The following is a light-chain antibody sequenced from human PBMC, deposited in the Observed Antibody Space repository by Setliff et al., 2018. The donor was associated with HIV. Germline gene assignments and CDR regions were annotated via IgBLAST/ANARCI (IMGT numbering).Light chain of an antibody. V-gene: IGLV2-14*03. CDR1: SSDVGGYTY. J-gene: IGLJ1*01. Sequence: QSVLTQPASVSGSPGQSITISCTGTSSDVGGYTYVSWYQQHSGKAPKLMIYDVTERPSGVSNRFSGSKSGNTASLTISGLLAEDEADYYCTSYTSSNIYVFGTGTKV. CDR2: DVT. CDR3: TSYTSSNIYV.